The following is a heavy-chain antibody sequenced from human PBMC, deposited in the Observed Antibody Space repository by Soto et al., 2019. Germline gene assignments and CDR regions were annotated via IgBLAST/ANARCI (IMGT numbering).Heavy chain of an antibody. CDR2: IYYLGST. V-gene: IGHV4-59*01. D-gene: IGHD3-10*01. CDR3: ARDGYHGSGSPYPAY. Sequence: SETLSLTCSVSGGSMSEYFWSWIRQSPGKALEWIGYIYYLGSTDYNPSLKSRVTISVDTSKRQFSLRLTSVTAADTAVYYCARDGYHGSGSPYPAYWGPGTQVTVSS. J-gene: IGHJ4*02. CDR1: GGSMSEYF.